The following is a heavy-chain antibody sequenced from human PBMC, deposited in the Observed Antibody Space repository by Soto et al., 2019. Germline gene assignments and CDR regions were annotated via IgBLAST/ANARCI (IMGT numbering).Heavy chain of an antibody. V-gene: IGHV1-18*01. CDR1: GYTFTSYG. CDR2: ISAYNGNT. J-gene: IGHJ4*02. CDR3: ARDPNRQTHDYGDY. Sequence: ASVKVSCKASGYTFTSYGISWVRQAPGQGLEWMGWISAYNGNTNYAQKLQGRVTMTTDTSTSTVYMELSSLRSEDTAVYYCARDPNRQTHDYGDYWGQGTLVTVSS.